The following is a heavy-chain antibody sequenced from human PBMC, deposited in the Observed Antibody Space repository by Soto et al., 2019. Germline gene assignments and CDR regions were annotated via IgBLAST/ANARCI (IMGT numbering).Heavy chain of an antibody. Sequence: ASVKVSCKASGGTFSSYAISWVRHAPGPGLEWMAGISPIIGTANYPQKFQGRVTITADESTSTAYMELSSLRSEETAVDYCARGRPALYYYEGMDVWGQGTTVTVSS. CDR3: ARGRPALYYYEGMDV. D-gene: IGHD2-2*01. CDR2: ISPIIGTA. V-gene: IGHV1-69*13. CDR1: GGTFSSYA. J-gene: IGHJ6*02.